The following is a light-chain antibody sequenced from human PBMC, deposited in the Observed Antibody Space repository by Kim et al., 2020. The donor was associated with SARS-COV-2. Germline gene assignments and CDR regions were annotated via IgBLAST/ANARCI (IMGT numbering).Light chain of an antibody. Sequence: QSALTQPASVSGSPGQSITISCTGTSSDVGAYSYVSWYQQHPGKAPKLMIYDVIERPSGVSNRFSGSKSGDTASLTISDLQAEDEADYYCSSFTTSNTDVFGTGTKVTVL. CDR3: SSFTTSNTDV. CDR2: DVI. J-gene: IGLJ1*01. CDR1: SSDVGAYSY. V-gene: IGLV2-14*03.